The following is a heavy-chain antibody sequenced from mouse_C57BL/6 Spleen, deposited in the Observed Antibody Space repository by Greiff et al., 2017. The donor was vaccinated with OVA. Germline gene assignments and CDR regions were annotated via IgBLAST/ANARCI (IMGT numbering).Heavy chain of an antibody. CDR1: GFSFNTYA. V-gene: IGHV10-1*01. CDR3: VRHKDYDGAYAMDY. J-gene: IGHJ4*01. Sequence: EVMLVESGGGLVQPKGSLKLSCAASGFSFNTYAMNWVRQAPGKGLEWVARIRSKSNNYATYYADSVKDRFTISRDDSESMLYLQMNNLKTEDTAMYYCVRHKDYDGAYAMDYWGQGTSVTVSS. D-gene: IGHD2-4*01. CDR2: IRSKSNNYAT.